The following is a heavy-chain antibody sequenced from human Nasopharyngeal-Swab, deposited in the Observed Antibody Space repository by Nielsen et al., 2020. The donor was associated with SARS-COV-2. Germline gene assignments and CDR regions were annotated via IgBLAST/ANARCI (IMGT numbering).Heavy chain of an antibody. CDR1: GYTFTRHG. CDR3: AILAASPNYYYYYYMDV. CDR2: TIPYNGNT. Sequence: ASVMVSCNASGYTFTRHGVTWSRQPPGQGLQWMVWTIPYNGNTIYAQKLQGRLTMTTDTSTSTAYMELSSLRSDDTAVYYCAILAASPNYYYYYYMDVWGKGTTITVSS. V-gene: IGHV1-18*04. J-gene: IGHJ6*03. D-gene: IGHD2-2*01.